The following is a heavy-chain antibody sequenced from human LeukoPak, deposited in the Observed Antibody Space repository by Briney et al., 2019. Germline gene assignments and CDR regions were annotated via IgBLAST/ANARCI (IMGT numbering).Heavy chain of an antibody. V-gene: IGHV3-7*05. CDR2: IKQDGSEK. CDR3: AAATVRARFDY. CDR1: GFTFSSYW. J-gene: IGHJ4*02. D-gene: IGHD3-10*01. Sequence: GSLRLSCAASGFTFSSYWMSWVRQAPGKVLEWVANIKQDGSEKNYVDSVRGRFTMSRDDAKNTMYLHMSSLRAEDTAVYYCAAATVRARFDYWGQGTLVTVSS.